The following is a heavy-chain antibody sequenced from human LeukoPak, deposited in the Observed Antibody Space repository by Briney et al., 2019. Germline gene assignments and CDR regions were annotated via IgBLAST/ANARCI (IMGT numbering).Heavy chain of an antibody. CDR3: ARGVEPLAASTLAY. D-gene: IGHD1-14*01. CDR1: GFTVITND. CDR2: LYSDGNT. J-gene: IGHJ4*02. Sequence: PGGSLRLSCAASGFTVITNDMTWVRKAPGKGLEWVSVLYSDGNTKYADSAQGRFTISRDNSKNTLYLEMNSLSPDDTAVYYCARGVEPLAASTLAYWGQGTLVTVSS. V-gene: IGHV3-53*01.